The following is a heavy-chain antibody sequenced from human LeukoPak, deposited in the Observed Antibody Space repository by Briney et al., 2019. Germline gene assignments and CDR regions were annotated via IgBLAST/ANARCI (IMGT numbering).Heavy chain of an antibody. CDR3: AIIWNYYDSSGYSD. J-gene: IGHJ4*02. Sequence: GGSLRLSCAASGFTFSSYSMNWVRQAPGKGLGWVSSISSSSSYIYYADSVKDRFTISRDNAKNSLYLQMKSLRAEDTAVYYCAIIWNYYDSSGYSDWGQGTLVTVSS. CDR2: ISSSSSYI. D-gene: IGHD3-22*01. V-gene: IGHV3-21*01. CDR1: GFTFSSYS.